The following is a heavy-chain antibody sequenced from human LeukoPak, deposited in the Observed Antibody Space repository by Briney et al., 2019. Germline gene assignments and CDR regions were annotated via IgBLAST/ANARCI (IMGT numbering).Heavy chain of an antibody. CDR1: GGSISSYY. CDR3: ARDYNDILTGPWFDP. J-gene: IGHJ5*02. V-gene: IGHV4-4*07. D-gene: IGHD3-9*01. Sequence: SETLSLTCTVSGGSISSYYWSWIRQPAGQGLEWIGRIYTSGSTNYNPSLKSRVAMSVDTSKNQFSLKLSSVTAADTAVYYCARDYNDILTGPWFDPWGQGTLVTVSS. CDR2: IYTSGST.